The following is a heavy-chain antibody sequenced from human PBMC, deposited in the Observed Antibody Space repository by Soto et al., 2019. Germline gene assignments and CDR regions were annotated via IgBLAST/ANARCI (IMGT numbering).Heavy chain of an antibody. CDR2: IHYSGNT. V-gene: IGHV4-59*08. D-gene: IGHD3-3*01. Sequence: QVQLQESGPGLVKPSETLSLTCTVSGGSISNYYWSWIRQPPGKGLEWIGYIHYSGNTNYNPSLKSRFTISADTSKNQFSLKLSSVTAADTAVYYCARGHYDFWSGYFATIDYWGQGTLVTVSS. CDR1: GGSISNYY. J-gene: IGHJ4*02. CDR3: ARGHYDFWSGYFATIDY.